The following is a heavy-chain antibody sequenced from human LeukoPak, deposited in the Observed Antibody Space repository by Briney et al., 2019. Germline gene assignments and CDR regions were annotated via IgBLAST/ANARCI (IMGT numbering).Heavy chain of an antibody. Sequence: GGSLRLSCAAAGFTFSSYSMNWVRQAPGKWLEWVASISSSSSYIYYADSVKGRFTISRDNAKSTLYLQMNSLRAEDTAVYYCERDQWEPRIWGQGTLVTVSS. V-gene: IGHV3-21*01. CDR1: GFTFSSYS. CDR2: ISSSSSYI. J-gene: IGHJ4*02. CDR3: ERDQWEPRI. D-gene: IGHD1-26*01.